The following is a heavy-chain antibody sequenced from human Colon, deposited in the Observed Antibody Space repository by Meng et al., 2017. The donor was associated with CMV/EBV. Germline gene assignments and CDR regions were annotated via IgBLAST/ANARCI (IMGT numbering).Heavy chain of an antibody. D-gene: IGHD2-8*01. CDR2: ITRSGTYR. CDR1: GFDFSAFG. Sequence: GESLNISCAASGFDFSAFGMNWLRQAPGKGLEWVASITRSGTYRDYADSVKGRFTISRDNSKNSVTLQMNILRVEDTATYFCARDAHPKADNVAVMVYVRPYNYFDPWGQGTLVTVSS. V-gene: IGHV3-21*01. CDR3: ARDAHPKADNVAVMVYVRPYNYFDP. J-gene: IGHJ5*02.